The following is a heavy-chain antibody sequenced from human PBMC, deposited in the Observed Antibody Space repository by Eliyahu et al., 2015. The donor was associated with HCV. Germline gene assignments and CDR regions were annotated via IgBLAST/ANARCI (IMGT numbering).Heavy chain of an antibody. CDR2: IIPILGIA. CDR1: GGTFSSYA. D-gene: IGHD3-22*01. V-gene: IGHV1-69*04. Sequence: QVQLVQSGAEVKKPGSSVKVSCKASGGTFSSYAISWVRQAPGQGLEWMGRIIPILGIANYAQKFQGRVTITADKSTSTAYMELSSLRSEDTAVXYCAAYDSSGSALDYWGQGTLVTVSS. J-gene: IGHJ4*02. CDR3: AAYDSSGSALDY.